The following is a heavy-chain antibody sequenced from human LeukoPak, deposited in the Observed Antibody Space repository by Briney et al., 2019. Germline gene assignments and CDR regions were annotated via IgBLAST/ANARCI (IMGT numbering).Heavy chain of an antibody. D-gene: IGHD3-9*01. V-gene: IGHV3-33*01. CDR1: GFTFSNYG. CDR3: AFDWFQNFDY. J-gene: IGHJ4*02. Sequence: QPGRSLRLSCAASGFTFSNYGLHWVRQAPGKGLEWLAVMWFDGSHKYYADSVKGRFTISRDNSKHTLYLQMNTLRVEDTAIYYCAFDWFQNFDYWGQGTLATVSS. CDR2: MWFDGSHK.